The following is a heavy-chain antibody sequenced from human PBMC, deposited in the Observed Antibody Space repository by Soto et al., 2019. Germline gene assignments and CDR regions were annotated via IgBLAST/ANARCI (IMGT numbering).Heavy chain of an antibody. CDR2: IDLSGTTT. V-gene: IGHV3-23*01. CDR1: GFSFRDFS. Sequence: PGGSLRLSCAASGFSFRDFSMNWFRQAPGKGLECVSFIDLSGTTTYYRDSVKGRFTMSKDKSRKTVYLQMNSLRVEDTAIYYCAKDRVPDGIYSSDYWGQGVLVTVSS. D-gene: IGHD2-15*01. J-gene: IGHJ4*02. CDR3: AKDRVPDGIYSSDY.